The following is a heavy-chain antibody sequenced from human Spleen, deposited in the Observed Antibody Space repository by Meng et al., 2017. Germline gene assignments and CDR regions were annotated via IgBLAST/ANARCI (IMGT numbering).Heavy chain of an antibody. CDR3: ARTGGYDSSGYYYGTYYFDY. CDR1: GFTFSSYA. Sequence: GESLKISCAGSGFTFSSYAMSWVRQAPGKGLEWVSSISRSSSDIYYADSVKGRFTISRDNAKNSLYLQMNSLRAEDTAVYYCARTGGYDSSGYYYGTYYFDYWGQGTLVTVSS. CDR2: ISRSSSDI. D-gene: IGHD3-22*01. J-gene: IGHJ4*02. V-gene: IGHV3-21*01.